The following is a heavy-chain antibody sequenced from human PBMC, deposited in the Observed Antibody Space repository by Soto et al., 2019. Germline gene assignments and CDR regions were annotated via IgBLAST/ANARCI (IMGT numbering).Heavy chain of an antibody. CDR3: ARHLGYQLLFGMDV. CDR2: IDPSDSYT. Sequence: GESLKISCKGSGYTFSTYWIAWVRQMPGKGLEWMGRIDPSDSYTNYSPSFQGHVTISADKSISTAYLQWSSLKASDTAMYYCARHLGYQLLFGMDVWGQGTTVTVSS. J-gene: IGHJ6*02. CDR1: GYTFSTYW. V-gene: IGHV5-10-1*01. D-gene: IGHD2-2*01.